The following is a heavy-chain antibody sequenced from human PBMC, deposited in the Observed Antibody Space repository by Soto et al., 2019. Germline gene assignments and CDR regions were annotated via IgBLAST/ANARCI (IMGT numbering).Heavy chain of an antibody. D-gene: IGHD4-17*01. CDR1: GYTFTHYY. Sequence: GASVKVSCKASGYTFTHYYLHWVRQAPGQGLEWMAIIDPNDGRTSYAQKFQDRITMTRDTSTTTVYIDLSSLRSEDTAVYYCARGKAGEYGGNSEFNYFEYWGQGTPVTVSS. J-gene: IGHJ4*02. CDR3: ARGKAGEYGGNSEFNYFEY. V-gene: IGHV1-46*01. CDR2: IDPNDGRT.